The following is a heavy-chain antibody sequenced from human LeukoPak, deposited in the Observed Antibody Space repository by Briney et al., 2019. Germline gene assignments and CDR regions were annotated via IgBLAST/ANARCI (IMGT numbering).Heavy chain of an antibody. Sequence: PGGSLRLSCAASGFTVSSNYMSWVRQAPGKGLEWVSVIYSGGSTYYADSVKGRFTISRDNSKNTLYLRMNSLRAEDTAVYYCARDGHYDSSGFDYWGQGTLVTVSS. J-gene: IGHJ4*02. CDR3: ARDGHYDSSGFDY. CDR1: GFTVSSNY. D-gene: IGHD3-22*01. CDR2: IYSGGST. V-gene: IGHV3-66*01.